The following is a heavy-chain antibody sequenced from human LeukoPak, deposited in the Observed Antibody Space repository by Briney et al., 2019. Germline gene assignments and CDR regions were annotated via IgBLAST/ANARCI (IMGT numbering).Heavy chain of an antibody. J-gene: IGHJ4*02. CDR3: ARVRYYYDSSGYGYFDY. CDR2: IYYSGST. D-gene: IGHD3-22*01. CDR1: GGSISSYY. Sequence: PSETLSLTCTVSGGSISSYYWSWIRQPPGKGLEWIGYIYYSGSTNYNPSLKSRVTLSVDTSKNQFSLKLSSVTAADTAVYYCARVRYYYDSSGYGYFDYWGQGTLVTVSS. V-gene: IGHV4-59*01.